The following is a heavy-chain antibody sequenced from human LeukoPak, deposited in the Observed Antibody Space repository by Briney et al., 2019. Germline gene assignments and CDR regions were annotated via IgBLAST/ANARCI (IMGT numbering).Heavy chain of an antibody. V-gene: IGHV1-69*13. J-gene: IGHJ4*02. CDR3: AREGHYYDSSGYFDY. CDR2: IIPIFGTA. D-gene: IGHD3-22*01. Sequence: ASVKVSCKASGGTFSSYAISWVRQAPGQGLEWRGGIIPIFGTANYAQKFQGRVTITADESTSTAYMELSSLRSEDTAVYYCAREGHYYDSSGYFDYWGQGTLVTVSS. CDR1: GGTFSSYA.